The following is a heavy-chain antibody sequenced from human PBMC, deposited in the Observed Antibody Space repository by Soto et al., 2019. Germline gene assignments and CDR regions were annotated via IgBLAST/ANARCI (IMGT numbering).Heavy chain of an antibody. J-gene: IGHJ1*01. V-gene: IGHV1-18*01. Sequence: QVQLVQSGAEVKKPGASVKVSCKASGYTFTNYGISWVRQAPGQGPEWMGWISGYNGKTNYVQTLQGRVTMTTDTSTSTAYMELRSLRSDDTAVYYWARGGSSRSAEYYQHWGQGTLVIVSS. CDR3: ARGGSSRSAEYYQH. D-gene: IGHD6-13*01. CDR2: ISGYNGKT. CDR1: GYTFTNYG.